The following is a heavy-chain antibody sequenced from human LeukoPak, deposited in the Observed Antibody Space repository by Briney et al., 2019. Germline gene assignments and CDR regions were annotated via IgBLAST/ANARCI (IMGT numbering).Heavy chain of an antibody. CDR2: LKSKSDGGTA. D-gene: IGHD1-26*01. V-gene: IGHV3-15*01. CDR3: TTVRRWEPDY. CDR1: GFTLSNAW. J-gene: IGHJ4*02. Sequence: PGGSLRLSCAASGFTLSNAWMTWVRQAPGKGLEWVGSLKSKSDGGTADYAAPVKGRFTISRDDSGNTLYLQMNSLKTEDTAVYYCTTVRRWEPDYWGQGTLVTVSS.